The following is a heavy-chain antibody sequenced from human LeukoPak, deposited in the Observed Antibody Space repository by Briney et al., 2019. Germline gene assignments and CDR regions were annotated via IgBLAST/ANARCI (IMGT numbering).Heavy chain of an antibody. CDR1: GFTFSSYA. D-gene: IGHD2-2*01. CDR2: ISYDGNNK. CDR3: ARDGFLPAAIYNWFDP. V-gene: IGHV3-30*01. Sequence: GGSLRLSCAASGFTFSSYAMHWVRQAPGKGLEWVAVISYDGNNKYYADSVKGRFTISRDNSKNMLYLQMNSLRAEDTAVYYCARDGFLPAAIYNWFDPWGQGTLVTVSS. J-gene: IGHJ5*02.